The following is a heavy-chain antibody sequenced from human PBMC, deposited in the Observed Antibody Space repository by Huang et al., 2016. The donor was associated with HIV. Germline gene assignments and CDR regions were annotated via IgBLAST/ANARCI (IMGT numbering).Heavy chain of an antibody. CDR2: INPKRGGT. CDR3: ARDWSFGSSTSPAD. D-gene: IGHD6-6*01. Sequence: QVQLVQSGAEVKNPGASVRVSCKASGYTFTDSNIHWGRQAPGKGLEWMGWINPKRGGTIYAQRFQGRITMTRDTTISTVHMDLRRIQSDDMAVYFRARDWSFGSSTSPADWGQGTLVTVSS. V-gene: IGHV1-2*02. CDR1: GYTFTDSN. J-gene: IGHJ4*02.